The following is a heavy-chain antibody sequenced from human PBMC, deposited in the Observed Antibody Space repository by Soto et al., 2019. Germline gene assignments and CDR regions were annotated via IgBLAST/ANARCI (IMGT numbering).Heavy chain of an antibody. CDR2: IIPVFGTA. D-gene: IGHD4-4*01. Sequence: QVQVVQSGAEVKKPGSSVKVSCKASGGTFNSYAISWVRQAPGQGLEWVGGIIPVFGTANYAQKFQGRVTITADEPTSTAYMELRSLRSEDTAVYYCERHSNFSYFYGLDVWGQGTTVTVSS. CDR3: ERHSNFSYFYGLDV. CDR1: GGTFNSYA. J-gene: IGHJ6*02. V-gene: IGHV1-69*12.